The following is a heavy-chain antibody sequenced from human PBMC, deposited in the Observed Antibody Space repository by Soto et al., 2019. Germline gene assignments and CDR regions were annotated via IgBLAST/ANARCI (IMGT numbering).Heavy chain of an antibody. CDR2: ISAYNGNT. CDR1: GYTFTSYG. D-gene: IGHD5-12*01. J-gene: IGHJ4*02. V-gene: IGHV1-18*01. CDR3: ARFTPDDHSDIVATISGYYFDY. Sequence: GASVKVSCKASGYTFTSYGISWVRQAPGQGLEWMGWISAYNGNTNYAQKLQGRVTMTPDTSTSTAYMELRSLRSDDTAVYYCARFTPDDHSDIVATISGYYFDYWGQGTLVTVSS.